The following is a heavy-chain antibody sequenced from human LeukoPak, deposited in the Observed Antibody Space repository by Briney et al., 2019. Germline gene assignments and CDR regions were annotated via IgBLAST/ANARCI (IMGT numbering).Heavy chain of an antibody. CDR2: IYSGGST. Sequence: GGSLRLSCAASGFTVSSNYMSWVRQAPGKGLEWVSVIYSGGSTYYADSVKGRFTISRDNSKNTLYLQMNSLRAEDTAVYYCARLYGSGTLRYYYYMDVWGKGTTVTISS. J-gene: IGHJ6*03. V-gene: IGHV3-66*04. CDR1: GFTVSSNY. CDR3: ARLYGSGTLRYYYYMDV. D-gene: IGHD3-10*01.